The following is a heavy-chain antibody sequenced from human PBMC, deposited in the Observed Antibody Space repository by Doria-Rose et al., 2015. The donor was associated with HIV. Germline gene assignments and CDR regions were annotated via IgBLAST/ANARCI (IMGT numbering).Heavy chain of an antibody. Sequence: SGGSISSVSYYWSWIRQPAGKGLEWIGRIYTSGSTNYNPSLKSRVTISVDTSKNQFSLKLSSVTAADTAVYYCARDLEQLVHPSFLGYFDLWGRGTLVTVSS. CDR2: IYTSGST. CDR3: ARDLEQLVHPSFLGYFDL. J-gene: IGHJ2*01. D-gene: IGHD6-6*01. CDR1: GGSISSVSYY. V-gene: IGHV4-61*02.